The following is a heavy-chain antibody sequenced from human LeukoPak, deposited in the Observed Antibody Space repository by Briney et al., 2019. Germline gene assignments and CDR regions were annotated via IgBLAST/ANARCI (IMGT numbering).Heavy chain of an antibody. J-gene: IGHJ4*02. CDR1: GDSVSSNSAV. Sequence: SQTLSLIYAISGDSVSSNSAVWNWIRQSPSRGLEWLGRTYYRSKCYNDYAVSVKSRIIINPDTSKNHFSLQLKSVTPEDTAVYYCARVFRSGFDSWGQGTLVTVSS. CDR2: TYYRSKCYN. CDR3: ARVFRSGFDS. D-gene: IGHD1-14*01. V-gene: IGHV6-1*01.